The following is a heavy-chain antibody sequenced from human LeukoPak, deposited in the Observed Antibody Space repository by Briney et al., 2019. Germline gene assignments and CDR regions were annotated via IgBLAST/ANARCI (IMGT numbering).Heavy chain of an antibody. Sequence: PGGSLRLSCAASGFTFSSYWMHWVRRAPGKGLVWFSRINSDGSSTIYADSVKGRFTISRDNAKNTLYLQMTSLRAEDTAVYYCARGTKWYWGQGTLVTVSS. CDR2: INSDGSST. CDR1: GFTFSSYW. CDR3: ARGTKWY. J-gene: IGHJ4*02. V-gene: IGHV3-74*01. D-gene: IGHD1-14*01.